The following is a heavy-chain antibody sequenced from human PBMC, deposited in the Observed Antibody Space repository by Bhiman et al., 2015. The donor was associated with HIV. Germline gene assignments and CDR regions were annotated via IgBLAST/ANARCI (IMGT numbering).Heavy chain of an antibody. CDR2: ISSRSKYI. CDR1: GFTFSNYD. CDR3: ARAEFYGSERIRYYYMDV. V-gene: IGHV3-21*02. J-gene: IGHJ6*03. D-gene: IGHD3-10*01. Sequence: EVQLVESGGGLVKPGGSPRLSCVASGFTFSNYDMNWVRQAPGKGLEWVSSISSRSKYIYYADSVKGRFTIYRDNAKNSLYLQMNSLRAEDTAVYYCARAEFYGSERIRYYYMDVWAKGPTVTVSS.